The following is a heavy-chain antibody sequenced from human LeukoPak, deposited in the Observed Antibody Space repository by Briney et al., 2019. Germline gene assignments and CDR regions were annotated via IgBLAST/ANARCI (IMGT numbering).Heavy chain of an antibody. Sequence: GGSLRLSCAASGFTFSSYGMHWVRQAPGKGLEGVAVIWYEGSNKYYADSVKGRFTVSRDNSKNTLYLQMNSLRAEDTAVYYCARILTIFGVVYHWAMDVWGKGTTVTVSS. V-gene: IGHV3-33*01. CDR3: ARILTIFGVVYHWAMDV. CDR1: GFTFSSYG. CDR2: IWYEGSNK. J-gene: IGHJ6*04. D-gene: IGHD3-3*01.